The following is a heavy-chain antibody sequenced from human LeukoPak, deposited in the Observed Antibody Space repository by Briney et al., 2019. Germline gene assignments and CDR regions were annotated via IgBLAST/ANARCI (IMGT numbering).Heavy chain of an antibody. J-gene: IGHJ6*03. CDR3: ARANWADYYYYYMGV. D-gene: IGHD7-27*01. CDR1: GFTFTIFG. Sequence: GGSLRLSCAASGFTFTIFGLNWVRQAPGKVPEWVSYIDARSGITYYADSVKGRFTISRDNAKNSLYLQMNSLRAEDTAVYYCARANWADYYYYYMGVWGKGTTVTVSS. CDR2: IDARSGIT. V-gene: IGHV3-21*05.